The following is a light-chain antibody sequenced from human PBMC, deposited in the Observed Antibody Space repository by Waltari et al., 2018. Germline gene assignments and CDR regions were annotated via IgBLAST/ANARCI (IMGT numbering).Light chain of an antibody. CDR1: ALAKKS. CDR3: DSTDSSGHERV. CDR2: EDT. V-gene: IGLV3-10*01. Sequence: SYELTQPPSVSVSPAQTARITCSGYALAKKSAYWYQQKSVQAPVLVIFEDTKRPSGIPERFVGSSSGTMATLTITGAQVEDEADYYCDSTDSSGHERVFGGGTKLTVL. J-gene: IGLJ3*02.